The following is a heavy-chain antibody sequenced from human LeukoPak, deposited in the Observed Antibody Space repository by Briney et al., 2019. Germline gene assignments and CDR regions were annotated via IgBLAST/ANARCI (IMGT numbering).Heavy chain of an antibody. V-gene: IGHV4-61*02. CDR2: IYTSGST. CDR1: GGSISSGSYY. Sequence: PSQTLSLTCTVSGGSISSGSYYWSWIRQPAGKGLEWIGRIYTSGSTNYNPFLKSRVTISVDTSKNQFSLKLSSVTAADTAVYYCARSGHSSGYFHYWGQGTLVTVSP. D-gene: IGHD3-22*01. CDR3: ARSGHSSGYFHY. J-gene: IGHJ4*02.